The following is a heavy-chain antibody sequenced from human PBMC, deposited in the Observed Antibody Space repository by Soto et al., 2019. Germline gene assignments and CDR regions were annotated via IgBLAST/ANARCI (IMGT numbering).Heavy chain of an antibody. Sequence: GGSLRLSCAASGFTFSTYSMNWVRQAPGKGLEWVSYISSDSDYVYYADSMKGRITISRDNGKNSLYLQVNSLRAEDTAVYYCARGSGMFDFWGQGTLVTVSS. CDR3: ARGSGMFDF. CDR1: GFTFSTYS. V-gene: IGHV3-21*05. CDR2: ISSDSDYV. D-gene: IGHD1-26*01. J-gene: IGHJ4*02.